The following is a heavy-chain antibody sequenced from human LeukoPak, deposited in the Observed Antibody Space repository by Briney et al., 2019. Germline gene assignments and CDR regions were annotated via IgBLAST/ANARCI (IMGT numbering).Heavy chain of an antibody. CDR3: ARVWATGFDY. V-gene: IGHV4-4*07. D-gene: IGHD3-16*01. J-gene: IGHJ4*02. CDR1: GGSISTYF. CDR2: IYTSGST. Sequence: SETLSLTCTVSGGSISTYFWSWIQQPAGKGLEWIGRIYTSGSTNYNPSLKSRVTMSVDTSKNQFSLKLSSVTAADTAVYYCARVWATGFDYWGQGTLVTVSS.